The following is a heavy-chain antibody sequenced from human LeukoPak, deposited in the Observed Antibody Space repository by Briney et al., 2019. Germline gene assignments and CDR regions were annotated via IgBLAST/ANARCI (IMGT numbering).Heavy chain of an antibody. Sequence: ASVKVSCKASGYTFTGYYMHWVRQAPGQGLEWMGWINPNSGGTNYAQKFQGRVTMTRDTSISTAYMELSRLRSDDTAVYYCARMGYYDSSGYYFQHWGQGTLVTVSS. J-gene: IGHJ1*01. D-gene: IGHD3-22*01. CDR2: INPNSGGT. CDR3: ARMGYYDSSGYYFQH. CDR1: GYTFTGYY. V-gene: IGHV1-2*02.